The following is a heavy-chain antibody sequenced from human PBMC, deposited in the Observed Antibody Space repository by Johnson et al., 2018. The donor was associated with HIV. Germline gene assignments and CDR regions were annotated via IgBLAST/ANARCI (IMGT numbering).Heavy chain of an antibody. D-gene: IGHD7-27*01. Sequence: VQLVESGGGLVQPGGSLRLSCAASGFTFSSYWMSWVRQAPGKGLEWVANIKQDGSEKYYVDSVKGRFTIPRDNAKNSLYLQMNSLRAEDTAVYYCARVKSYGNWGSRKGGRESRAAFDIWGQGTMVTVSS. CDR1: GFTFSSYW. J-gene: IGHJ3*02. V-gene: IGHV3-7*01. CDR2: IKQDGSEK. CDR3: ARVKSYGNWGSRKGGRESRAAFDI.